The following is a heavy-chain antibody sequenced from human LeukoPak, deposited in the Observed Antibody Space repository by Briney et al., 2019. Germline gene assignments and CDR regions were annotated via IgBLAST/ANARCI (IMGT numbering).Heavy chain of an antibody. J-gene: IGHJ4*02. Sequence: PSETLSLTCAVYGGSFSCYYWSWIRQPPGKGLEWIGEINHSGSTNYNPSLKSRVTISVDTSKNQFSLNLSSVTAADTAVYYCTRGRAAMVPLWGQGTLVTVSP. CDR3: TRGRAAMVPL. D-gene: IGHD5-18*01. CDR1: GGSFSCYY. CDR2: INHSGST. V-gene: IGHV4-34*01.